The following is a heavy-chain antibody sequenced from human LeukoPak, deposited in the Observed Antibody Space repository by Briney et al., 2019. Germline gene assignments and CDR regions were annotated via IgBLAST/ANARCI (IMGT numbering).Heavy chain of an antibody. J-gene: IGHJ4*02. CDR2: ISDSGGRT. V-gene: IGHV3-23*01. CDR1: GITLSNYG. CDR3: AKRGVVIRVVLVGFHKEAYYFDS. D-gene: IGHD3-10*01. Sequence: SGGSLRLSCGVSGITLSNYGMSWVRQAPGKGLEWVAGISDSGGRTNYADSVKGRFTISRDCPKNTLYLQMNSLRVEDTAVYFCAKRGVVIRVVLVGFHKEAYYFDSWGQGALVTVSS.